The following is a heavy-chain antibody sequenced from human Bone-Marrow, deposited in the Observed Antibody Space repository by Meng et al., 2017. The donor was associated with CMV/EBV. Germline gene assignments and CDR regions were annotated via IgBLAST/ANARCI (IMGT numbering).Heavy chain of an antibody. CDR1: GFTFSDYY. D-gene: IGHD1-26*01. CDR2: ISSSGSIT. CDR3: ARDFSAVHNWLDS. V-gene: IGHV3-11*04. J-gene: IGHJ5*01. Sequence: AASGFTFSDYYMTWIRQAPGKCLEWVSYISSSGSITKYFDSVKGRFTISRDNAKNSLFLQMNSLRVEDTAVYYCARDFSAVHNWLDSWGQGTLVTVSS.